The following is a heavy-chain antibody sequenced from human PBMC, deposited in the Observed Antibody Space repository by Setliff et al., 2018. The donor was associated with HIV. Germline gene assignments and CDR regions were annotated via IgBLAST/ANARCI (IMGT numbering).Heavy chain of an antibody. J-gene: IGHJ4*02. Sequence: ASVKVSCKTSGYTFDGHYLHWVRQAPGQRLEWMGWINAGNGNTKYSQEFQDRVTITRDTSASTAYMELSSLRSEDTAVYYCASGSIDKREYYFDYWGQGTLVTVSS. V-gene: IGHV1-3*03. CDR3: ASGSIDKREYYFDY. CDR2: INAGNGNT. CDR1: GYTFDGHY. D-gene: IGHD3-10*01.